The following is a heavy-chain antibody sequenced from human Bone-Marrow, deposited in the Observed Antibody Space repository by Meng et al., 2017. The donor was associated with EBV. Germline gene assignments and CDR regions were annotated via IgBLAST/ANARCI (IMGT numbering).Heavy chain of an antibody. CDR1: GGTFSSSNYS. D-gene: IGHD1-26*01. J-gene: IGHJ4*02. CDR2: FYYTGTT. V-gene: IGHV4-39*07. CDR3: ARRPWGLHDYFDH. Sequence: QLQLEQAGPGLVKSSAILSITCNASGGTFSSSNYSWGWIPQPPGKGLEWIGDFYYTGTTYFHPSLKRRLSMSIDTSKNQFSLRLTSVTAADTAVYYCARRPWGLHDYFDHWGQGALVTVSS.